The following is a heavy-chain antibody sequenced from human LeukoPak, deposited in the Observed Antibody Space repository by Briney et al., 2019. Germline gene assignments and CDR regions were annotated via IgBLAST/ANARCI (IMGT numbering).Heavy chain of an antibody. J-gene: IGHJ4*02. CDR1: GFTFSSYA. CDR3: AKGIAVASYYFDY. CDR2: ISGSGGST. D-gene: IGHD6-19*01. Sequence: GGSLRLSCAASGFTFSSYAMGWVRQAPGKGLEWVSDISGSGGSTYYADSVKGRFTISKDNPKNTLYLQMNSLRAEDTAVYDCAKGIAVASYYFDYWGQGTLVTVSS. V-gene: IGHV3-23*01.